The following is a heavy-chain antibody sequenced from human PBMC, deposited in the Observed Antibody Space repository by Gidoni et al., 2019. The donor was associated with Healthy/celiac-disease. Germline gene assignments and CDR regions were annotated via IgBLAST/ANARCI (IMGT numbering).Heavy chain of an antibody. CDR3: ARDWETGYSYGYGMLDYGMDV. Sequence: SGGTNYAQKFQGRVTMTRDTSISTAYMELSRLRSDDTAVYYCARDWETGYSYGYGMLDYGMDVWGQGTTVTVSS. V-gene: IGHV1-2*02. CDR2: SGGT. J-gene: IGHJ6*02. D-gene: IGHD5-18*01.